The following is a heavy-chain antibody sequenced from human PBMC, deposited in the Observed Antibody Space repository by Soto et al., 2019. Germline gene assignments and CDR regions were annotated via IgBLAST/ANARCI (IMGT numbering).Heavy chain of an antibody. V-gene: IGHV1-69*13. D-gene: IGHD4-4*01. Sequence: ASVKVSCKASGGTFSSYAISWVRQAPGQGLEWMGGIIPIFGTANYAQKFQGRVTITADESTSTAYMELSSLRSEDTAVYYCARDRDSNYATFDYWGQGTLVTVSS. J-gene: IGHJ4*02. CDR1: GGTFSSYA. CDR3: ARDRDSNYATFDY. CDR2: IIPIFGTA.